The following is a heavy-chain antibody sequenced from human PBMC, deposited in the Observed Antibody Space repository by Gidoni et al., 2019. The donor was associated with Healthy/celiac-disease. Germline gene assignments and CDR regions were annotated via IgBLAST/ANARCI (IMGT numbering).Heavy chain of an antibody. V-gene: IGHV4-31*01. CDR3: AREIRIGYDPNWYFDL. CDR2: IYYSGST. D-gene: IGHD5-12*01. J-gene: IGHJ2*01. Sequence: QVQLQESGPGLVKPSQTLSLTCTVSGGSISSGGYYWSWIRQHPGKGLEWIGYIYYSGSTYYNPSLKSLVTISVDTSKNQFSLKLSSVTAADTAVYYCAREIRIGYDPNWYFDLWGRGTLVTVSS. CDR1: GGSISSGGYY.